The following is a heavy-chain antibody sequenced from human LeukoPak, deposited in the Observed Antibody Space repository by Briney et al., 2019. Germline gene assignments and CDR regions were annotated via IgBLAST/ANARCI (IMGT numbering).Heavy chain of an antibody. J-gene: IGHJ3*02. D-gene: IGHD5-24*01. CDR2: INPSGGST. V-gene: IGHV1-46*01. Sequence: ASVKVSCKASGNTFTPYYMHWVQQSPGQGLEWMGIINPSGGSTSYAQKFQGRVTMTRDTSTSTAYMELSSLRSEDTAVYYCARKHLMGRDGYNRYAFDIWGQGTMVTVSS. CDR1: GNTFTPYY. CDR3: ARKHLMGRDGYNRYAFDI.